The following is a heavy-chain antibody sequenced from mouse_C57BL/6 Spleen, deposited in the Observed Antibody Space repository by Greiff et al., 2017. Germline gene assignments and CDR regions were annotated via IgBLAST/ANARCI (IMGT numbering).Heavy chain of an antibody. CDR1: GFSLTSYG. Sequence: QVQLQQSGPGLVQPSQSLSITCTVSGFSLTSYGVHWVRQSPGTGLEWLGVICRGGSTDYNAAFMSRLSITKDNSKSQVFFKMNSLQADDTAIYYCAKRGYGSSSYAMDYWGQGTSVTVSS. CDR2: ICRGGST. J-gene: IGHJ4*01. CDR3: AKRGYGSSSYAMDY. D-gene: IGHD1-1*01. V-gene: IGHV2-5*01.